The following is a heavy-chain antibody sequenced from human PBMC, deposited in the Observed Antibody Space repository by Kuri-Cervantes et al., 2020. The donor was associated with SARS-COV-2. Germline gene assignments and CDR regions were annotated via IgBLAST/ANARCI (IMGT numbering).Heavy chain of an antibody. CDR1: GFTFSAHD. CDR2: IRSKANSYAT. D-gene: IGHD2-2*01. J-gene: IGHJ6*03. Sequence: GESLKISCAASGFTFSAHDMHWVRQASGKGLEWVGRIRSKANSYATAYAASVKGRFTISRDDSKNTAYLQMNSLKTEDTAVYYCTRGTSQTYYYYYYMDVWGKGTTVTVSS. V-gene: IGHV3-73*01. CDR3: TRGTSQTYYYYYYMDV.